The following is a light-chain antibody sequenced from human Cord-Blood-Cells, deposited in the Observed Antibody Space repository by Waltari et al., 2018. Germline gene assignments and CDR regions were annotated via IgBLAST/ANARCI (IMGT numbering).Light chain of an antibody. CDR3: SSYTSSSTLEV. V-gene: IGLV2-14*01. Sequence: QSALTQPASVSGSPGQSITISCPGTSSDVGGYNYVSWYQQHPGKAPKLMIYDVSNRPSGVSKRFSGSKSGNPASLTISGLQAEDEADYYCSSYTSSSTLEVFGTGTKVTVL. J-gene: IGLJ1*01. CDR2: DVS. CDR1: SSDVGGYNY.